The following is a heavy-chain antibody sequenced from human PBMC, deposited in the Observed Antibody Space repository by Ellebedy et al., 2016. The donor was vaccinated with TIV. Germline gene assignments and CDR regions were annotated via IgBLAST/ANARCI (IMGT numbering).Heavy chain of an antibody. Sequence: GGSLRLSCAASGFTFSDYAMNWVRQAPGKGLEWVAVISYDGSNKYYADSVKGRFTISRDNSKNTLYLQMNSLRAEDTAVYYCARDTVAVAGIDYWGQGALVTVSS. V-gene: IGHV3-30*03. J-gene: IGHJ4*02. CDR2: ISYDGSNK. CDR1: GFTFSDYA. CDR3: ARDTVAVAGIDY. D-gene: IGHD6-19*01.